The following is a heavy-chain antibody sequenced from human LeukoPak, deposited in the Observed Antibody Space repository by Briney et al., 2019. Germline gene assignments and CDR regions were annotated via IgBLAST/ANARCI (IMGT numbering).Heavy chain of an antibody. CDR3: AKDHAGSGLAFEY. J-gene: IGHJ4*02. D-gene: IGHD3-10*01. CDR2: MSSHGINT. CDR1: GFTFRTSG. Sequence: PGGPLRLSCAPSGFTFRTSGVHWVRQAPGKGLEWVALMSSHGINTCYADSVKGRFTVSRDSSKDILYLQMNSLRADDTAIYYCAKDHAGSGLAFEYWGQGTLVTLPS. V-gene: IGHV3-30*04.